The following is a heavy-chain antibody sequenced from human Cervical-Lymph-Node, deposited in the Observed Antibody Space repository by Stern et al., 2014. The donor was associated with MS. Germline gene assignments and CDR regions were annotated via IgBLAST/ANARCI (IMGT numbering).Heavy chain of an antibody. D-gene: IGHD6-19*01. CDR2: MNPNSGNT. Sequence: QVQLVESGAEVKKPGASVKVSCKASGYTFTSYDINWVRQATGQGLEWMGWMNPNSGNTGYAQEIQGRVTMTRNTYISNAYMELSSLRSEDTAVYYCARGPSGWFTLDYWGQGTLVTVSS. CDR1: GYTFTSYD. V-gene: IGHV1-8*01. J-gene: IGHJ4*02. CDR3: ARGPSGWFTLDY.